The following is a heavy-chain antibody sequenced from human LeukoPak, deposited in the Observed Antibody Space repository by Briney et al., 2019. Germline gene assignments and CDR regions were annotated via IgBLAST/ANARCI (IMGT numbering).Heavy chain of an antibody. CDR2: IWNDGGNK. V-gene: IGHV3-33*01. CDR3: ARDRCSGGSCYSEWYFDL. Sequence: GGSLRLSCAASGFTFSSSGMHWVRQAPGKGLEWVAVIWNDGGNKDYADSVKGRFTISRDNSKNTPYLQMNGLRAEDTAVYYCARDRCSGGSCYSEWYFDLWGRGTLVTVSS. J-gene: IGHJ2*01. CDR1: GFTFSSSG. D-gene: IGHD2-15*01.